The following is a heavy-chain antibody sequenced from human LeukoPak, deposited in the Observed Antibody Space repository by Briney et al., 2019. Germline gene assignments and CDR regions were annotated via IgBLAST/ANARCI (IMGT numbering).Heavy chain of an antibody. V-gene: IGHV4-39*01. J-gene: IGHJ4*02. Sequence: SETLSLTCTVSGGSISSSSYYWGWIRQPPGKGLEWIGSIYYSGSTYYNPSLKSRVTISVDTSKNQFSLKLSSVTAADTAVYYCARHSGWAAPFDYWGQGTLVTVSP. D-gene: IGHD2-15*01. CDR3: ARHSGWAAPFDY. CDR1: GGSISSSSYY. CDR2: IYYSGST.